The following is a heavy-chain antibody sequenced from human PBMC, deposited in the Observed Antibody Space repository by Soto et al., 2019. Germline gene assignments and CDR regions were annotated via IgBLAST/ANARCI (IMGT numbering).Heavy chain of an antibody. Sequence: QVQLVQSGAEVKAPGDSVKVSCKATGDLFNNYHFNWVRQAPGQGREWMGRISPLFSTTNYAQKFQGRVTLGSDELTTIVYLEVSNLESEDTAMYYCAASSSVAAAGYFTFWGQGTLVTVSP. J-gene: IGHJ4*02. CDR1: GDLFNNYH. CDR2: ISPLFSTT. D-gene: IGHD6-13*01. V-gene: IGHV1-69*01. CDR3: AASSSVAAAGYFTF.